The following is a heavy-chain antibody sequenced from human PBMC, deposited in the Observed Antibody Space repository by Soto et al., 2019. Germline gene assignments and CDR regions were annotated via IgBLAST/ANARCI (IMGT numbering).Heavy chain of an antibody. CDR3: AKGTAPLLIVVVTATPFDY. CDR1: GFTFSSYA. J-gene: IGHJ4*02. Sequence: VQLVESGGGVVQPGRSLRLSCAASGFTFSSYAMSWVRQAPGKGLEWVSAISGSGGSTYYADSVKGRFTISRDNSKNTLYLQMNSLRAEDTAVYYCAKGTAPLLIVVVTATPFDYWGQGTLVTVSS. D-gene: IGHD2-21*02. CDR2: ISGSGGST. V-gene: IGHV3-23*04.